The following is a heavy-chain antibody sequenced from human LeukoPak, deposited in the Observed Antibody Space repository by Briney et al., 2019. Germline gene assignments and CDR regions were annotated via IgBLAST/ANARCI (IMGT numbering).Heavy chain of an antibody. V-gene: IGHV4-38-2*02. CDR2: IYYSGST. CDR1: GYSISSGYY. J-gene: IGHJ5*02. Sequence: PSETLSLTCTVSGYSISSGYYWGWIRQPPGKGLEWIGSIYYSGSTYYNPSLKSRVTISVDTSKNQFSLKLSSVTAADTAVYYCARDGLAAAGISSLAWGQGTLVTVSS. CDR3: ARDGLAAAGISSLA. D-gene: IGHD6-13*01.